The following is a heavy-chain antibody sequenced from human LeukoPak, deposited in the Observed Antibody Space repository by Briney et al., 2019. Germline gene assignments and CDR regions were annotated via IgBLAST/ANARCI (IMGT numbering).Heavy chain of an antibody. CDR3: AKYGGLPSGMDV. D-gene: IGHD3-16*01. V-gene: IGHV3-23*01. CDR2: ISGSGGST. CDR1: GFTFSSYA. Sequence: GGSLRLSCAASGFTFSSYAMSWVRQAPGKGLEWVSAISGSGGSTYYADSVKGRFTISRDNSKNPLYLQMNSLRAEDTAVYYCAKYGGLPSGMDVWGQGTTVTVSS. J-gene: IGHJ6*02.